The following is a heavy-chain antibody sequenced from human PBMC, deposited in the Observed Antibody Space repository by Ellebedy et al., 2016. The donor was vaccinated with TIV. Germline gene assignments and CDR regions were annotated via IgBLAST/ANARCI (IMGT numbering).Heavy chain of an antibody. CDR3: ARSYGARTSGP. D-gene: IGHD4/OR15-4a*01. Sequence: GESLKISCAVSGFTFSSYEMNWVRQAPGKGPEWVSYISGSASVTAYADSVKGRFTISRDNARTSLYLQMNSLRVDDTAMYYCARSYGARTSGPWGQGTLVTVSS. J-gene: IGHJ5*02. CDR1: GFTFSSYE. V-gene: IGHV3-48*03. CDR2: ISGSASVT.